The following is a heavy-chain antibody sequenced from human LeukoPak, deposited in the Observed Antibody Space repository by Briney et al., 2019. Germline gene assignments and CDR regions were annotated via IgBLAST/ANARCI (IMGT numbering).Heavy chain of an antibody. J-gene: IGHJ3*01. D-gene: IGHD3-9*01. CDR2: INSGNNYI. CDR3: ARVLLGMSAFDL. V-gene: IGHV3-21*06. Sequence: GGSLRLSCAASGFTFSNAWMNWVRQAPGKALEWVSSINSGNNYIYYADSVKGRFTISRDNAKNSLFLQMNSLRADDTAVYSCARVLLGMSAFDLWGQGTMVSVSS. CDR1: GFTFSNAW.